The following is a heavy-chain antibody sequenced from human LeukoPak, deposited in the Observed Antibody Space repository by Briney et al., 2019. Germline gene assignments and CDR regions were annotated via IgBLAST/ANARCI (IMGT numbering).Heavy chain of an antibody. CDR1: GFTFSSYA. CDR3: AKDHGSGRYNYYYGMDV. V-gene: IGHV3-23*01. CDR2: ISGSGGST. Sequence: GGSLRLSCAASGFTFSSYAMSWGRHAPAKGLEWVSAISGSGGSTYYADSVKGRFTISRDNSKNTLYLQMNSLRAEDTAVYYCAKDHGSGRYNYYYGMDVWGQGTTVTVSS. D-gene: IGHD3-10*01. J-gene: IGHJ6*02.